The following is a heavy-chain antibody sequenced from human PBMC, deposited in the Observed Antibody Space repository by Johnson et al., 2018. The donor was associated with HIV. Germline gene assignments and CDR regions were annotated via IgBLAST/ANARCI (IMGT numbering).Heavy chain of an antibody. D-gene: IGHD3-3*01. V-gene: IGHV3-7*01. Sequence: VQLVESGGGVVQPARSLRLSCAASGFTFSSYWMSWVRQAPGKGLEWVANIKQDGSEKYYVDSVKGRFAISRDNARNTLDLRMDSLRVEDTAVYYCAREAYYAWALDIWGQGTMVTVSS. CDR3: AREAYYAWALDI. CDR2: IKQDGSEK. J-gene: IGHJ3*02. CDR1: GFTFSSYW.